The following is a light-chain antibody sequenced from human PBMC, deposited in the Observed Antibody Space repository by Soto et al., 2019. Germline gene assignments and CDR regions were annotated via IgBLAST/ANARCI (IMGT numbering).Light chain of an antibody. CDR1: QGIRND. CDR2: AAS. J-gene: IGKJ4*01. CDR3: LQDYNYPLT. V-gene: IGKV1-6*01. Sequence: TITCRASQGIRNDLGWYQQKPGKAPKLLIYAASSLQSGVPSRFSGSGSGTDFTLTISSLQPEDFATYYCLQDYNYPLTFGGGTKVDIK.